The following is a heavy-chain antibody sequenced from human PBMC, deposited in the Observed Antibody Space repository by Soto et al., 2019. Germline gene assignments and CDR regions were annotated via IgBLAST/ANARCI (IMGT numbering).Heavy chain of an antibody. CDR1: GGSISSYY. Sequence: PSETLSLTCTVSGGSISSYYWSWIRQPPGKGLEWIGYIYYSGSTNYNPSLKSRVTISVDTSKNQFSLKLSSVTAADTAVYYCARIGTTGINWDYYHYFMDFWGKGTAVIVSS. CDR2: IYYSGST. J-gene: IGHJ6*03. D-gene: IGHD1-1*01. CDR3: ARIGTTGINWDYYHYFMDF. V-gene: IGHV4-59*01.